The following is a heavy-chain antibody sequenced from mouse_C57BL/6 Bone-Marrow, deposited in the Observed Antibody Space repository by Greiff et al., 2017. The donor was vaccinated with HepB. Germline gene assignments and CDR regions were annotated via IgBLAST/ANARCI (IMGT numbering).Heavy chain of an antibody. V-gene: IGHV1-55*01. J-gene: IGHJ2*01. CDR3: ARWGTD. CDR2: IYPGSGST. D-gene: IGHD3-3*01. CDR1: GYTFTSYW. Sequence: QVHVKQPGAELVKPGASVKMSCKASGYTFTSYWITWVKQRPGQGLEWIGDIYPGSGSTNYNEKFKSKATLTVDTSSSTAYMQLSSLTSEDSAVYYCARWGTDWGQGTTLTVSS.